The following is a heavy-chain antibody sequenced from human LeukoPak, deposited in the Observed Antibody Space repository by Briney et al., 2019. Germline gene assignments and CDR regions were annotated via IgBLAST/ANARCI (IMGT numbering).Heavy chain of an antibody. J-gene: IGHJ4*02. Sequence: SETLSLTCTVSGGSISSYYWSWIRQPPGKGLEWIGYIYYSGTNYNPSLESRVAISVDTSKNQFSLKLSYVTAADTAVYYCASDVFSGWYFDFWGQGTLVTVSS. V-gene: IGHV4-59*01. CDR3: ASDVFSGWYFDF. D-gene: IGHD6-19*01. CDR1: GGSISSYY. CDR2: IYYSGT.